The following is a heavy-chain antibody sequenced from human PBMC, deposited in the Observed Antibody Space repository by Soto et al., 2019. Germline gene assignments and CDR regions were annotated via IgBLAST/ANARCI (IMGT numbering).Heavy chain of an antibody. Sequence: PSETLSLTCTVSGSSISSSGYYWGWIRQPPGRGLEWIGSLYYNVGTYYNPSLKSRATISADTSANQFSLMVNSVTAADTAIYYCARDLGYYDSDGYFDYWGQGILVTVSS. J-gene: IGHJ4*02. CDR2: LYYNVGT. CDR1: GSSISSSGYY. D-gene: IGHD3-22*01. CDR3: ARDLGYYDSDGYFDY. V-gene: IGHV4-39*02.